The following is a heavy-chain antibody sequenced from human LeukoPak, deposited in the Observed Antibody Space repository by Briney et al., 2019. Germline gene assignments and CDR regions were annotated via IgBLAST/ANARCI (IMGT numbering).Heavy chain of an antibody. CDR2: IYYTGTA. CDR1: RGSISRTSYS. D-gene: IGHD3-22*01. J-gene: IGHJ4*02. CDR3: ARLRFYYDSSGYNYFDY. V-gene: IGHV4-39*07. Sequence: SETLSLTCSVSRGSISRTSYSWGWIRQPPGKGLEWIGNIYYTGTAYHNPSLKSRVTISLDTSKSHFSLNLSSVTAADTAIYYYARLRFYYDSSGYNYFDYWGPGTLITVSS.